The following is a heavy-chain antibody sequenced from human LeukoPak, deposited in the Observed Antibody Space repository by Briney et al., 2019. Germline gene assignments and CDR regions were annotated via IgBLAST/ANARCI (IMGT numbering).Heavy chain of an antibody. Sequence: PGGSLRLSCAASGFTFSNAWMSWVRQAPGKGLEWVGRIKSKTDGGTTDYAAPVKGRFTISRDDSKNTLYLQMNSLKTEDTAVYYCTTDREQWLRPHWFDPWGQGTLVTVSS. V-gene: IGHV3-15*01. D-gene: IGHD6-19*01. J-gene: IGHJ5*02. CDR2: IKSKTDGGTT. CDR1: GFTFSNAW. CDR3: TTDREQWLRPHWFDP.